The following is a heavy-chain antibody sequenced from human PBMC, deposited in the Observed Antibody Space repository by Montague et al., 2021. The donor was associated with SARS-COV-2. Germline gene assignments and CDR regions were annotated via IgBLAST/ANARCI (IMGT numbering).Heavy chain of an antibody. J-gene: IGHJ4*02. CDR1: GFTFDSHA. D-gene: IGHD1-7*01. CDR3: ARSRGVGELFFSFDY. Sequence: SLRLSCAASGFTFDSHAMHWVRQAPGKGLEWVAGVSSDGSNKYYAESVKGRFTISRDNSKNTLYLQMNSLGPQDTAVYYCARSRGVGELFFSFDYWDQGTLVTVSS. CDR2: VSSDGSNK. V-gene: IGHV3-30-3*01.